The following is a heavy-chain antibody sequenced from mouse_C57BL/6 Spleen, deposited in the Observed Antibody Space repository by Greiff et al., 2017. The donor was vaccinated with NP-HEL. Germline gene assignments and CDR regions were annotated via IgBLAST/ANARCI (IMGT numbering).Heavy chain of an antibody. CDR3: TTWIDDGSSSYFDY. D-gene: IGHD1-1*01. CDR2: IDPENGDT. V-gene: IGHV1-82*01. Sequence: QVQLQQSGPELVKPGASVEISCKASGYAFSSSWMNWVKQRPGKGLEWIGWIDPENGDTEYASKFQGKATITADTSSNTAYLQLSSLTSEDTAVDYCTTWIDDGSSSYFDYWGKGTTRTVSS. J-gene: IGHJ2*01. CDR1: GYAFSSSW.